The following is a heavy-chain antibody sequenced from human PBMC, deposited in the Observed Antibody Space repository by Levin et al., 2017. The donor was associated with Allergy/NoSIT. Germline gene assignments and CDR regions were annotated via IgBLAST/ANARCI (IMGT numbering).Heavy chain of an antibody. CDR2: VYSGGST. Sequence: GGSLRLSCAASGFIVSNNYMSWVRQAPGKGLEWVSIVYSGGSTDYTDSVKGRFTISRDNSKNTLYLQMNSQRAEDTAVYFCARVKGGGYYYGMDVWGQGTTVTVSS. CDR1: GFIVSNNY. D-gene: IGHD2-15*01. J-gene: IGHJ6*02. V-gene: IGHV3-66*01. CDR3: ARVKGGGYYYGMDV.